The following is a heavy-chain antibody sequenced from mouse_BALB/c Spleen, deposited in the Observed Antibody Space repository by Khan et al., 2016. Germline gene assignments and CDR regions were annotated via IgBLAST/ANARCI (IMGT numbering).Heavy chain of an antibody. CDR2: FNPNSVGT. Sequence: MQLEESGPELVKPGASVKISCKTSGYTFTDYTVHWVKQSHGKSLEWIGNFNPNSVGTNYNQKFKGKATLTVDKSSSTAYMELRSLTSEDSAVYYCARGWFPYWGQGTLVTVSA. V-gene: IGHV1-18*01. CDR1: GYTFTDYT. J-gene: IGHJ3*01. CDR3: ARGWFPY.